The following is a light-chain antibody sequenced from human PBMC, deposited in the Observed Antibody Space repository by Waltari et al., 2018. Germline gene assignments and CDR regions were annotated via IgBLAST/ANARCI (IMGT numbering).Light chain of an antibody. CDR1: QGISSN. CDR3: QQLNSYPIT. J-gene: IGKJ5*01. Sequence: IQLTQSPSSLSASVGDRVTITCRASQGISSNLAWYQQKPGKAPKLRISAASTLQSGVPLRFSGSGSGTDFTLTISSLQPEDFATYYCQQLNSYPITFGQGTRLEIK. V-gene: IGKV1-9*01. CDR2: AAS.